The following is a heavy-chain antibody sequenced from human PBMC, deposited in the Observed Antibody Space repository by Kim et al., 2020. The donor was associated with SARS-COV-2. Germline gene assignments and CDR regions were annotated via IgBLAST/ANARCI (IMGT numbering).Heavy chain of an antibody. J-gene: IGHJ4*02. CDR3: AKEPVNNYAFDY. Sequence: GGSLRLSCAASGFTFSNYAMNWVRQAPGTGLEWVSSISPSAGNTYYADSVRGRFTISRDNSKNTLYLQMNSLRAEDTALYYCAKEPVNNYAFDYWGQGTLVTVSS. D-gene: IGHD5-18*01. CDR2: ISPSAGNT. V-gene: IGHV3-23*01. CDR1: GFTFSNYA.